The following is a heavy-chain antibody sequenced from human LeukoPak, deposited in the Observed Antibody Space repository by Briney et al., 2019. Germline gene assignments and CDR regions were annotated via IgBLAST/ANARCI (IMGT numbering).Heavy chain of an antibody. Sequence: GGSLRLSCAASGFTFSNYVISWVRQAPGKGLEWVSAITGGGGSTYFADSVKGRFTISRDNSKNTLYLQMNSLRPEDTAVYYCAKENYYYYGMDVWGQGTTVTVSS. CDR3: AKENYYYYGMDV. V-gene: IGHV3-23*01. CDR2: ITGGGGST. J-gene: IGHJ6*02. CDR1: GFTFSNYV.